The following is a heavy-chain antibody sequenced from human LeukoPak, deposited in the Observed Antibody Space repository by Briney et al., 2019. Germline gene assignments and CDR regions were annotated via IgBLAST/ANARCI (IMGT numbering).Heavy chain of an antibody. CDR1: GGTSSSYA. CDR3: AREMATIRLPDNYYYMDV. V-gene: IGHV1-69*05. CDR2: IIPIFGTA. J-gene: IGHJ6*03. Sequence: SVKVSCKASGGTSSSYAISWVRQAPRPGGGWMGGIIPIFGTANYAQKFQRRVTLTTDESTSTAYMELSSLRSEDTAVYYCAREMATIRLPDNYYYMDVWGKGTTVTVSS. D-gene: IGHD5-24*01.